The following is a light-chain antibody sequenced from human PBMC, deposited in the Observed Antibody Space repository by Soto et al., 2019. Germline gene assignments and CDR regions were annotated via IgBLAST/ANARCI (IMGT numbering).Light chain of an antibody. CDR3: QSYDSSLISYV. Sequence: QSVLTQPPSVSGAPGQRVTISYTGSSSNIGAGYDVHWYQQLPGTAPKLLIYGNNNRPSGVPDRFSGSKSGTSASLAITGLQAEDEADYYCQSYDSSLISYVFGTGTKLTVL. CDR2: GNN. V-gene: IGLV1-40*01. CDR1: SSNIGAGYD. J-gene: IGLJ1*01.